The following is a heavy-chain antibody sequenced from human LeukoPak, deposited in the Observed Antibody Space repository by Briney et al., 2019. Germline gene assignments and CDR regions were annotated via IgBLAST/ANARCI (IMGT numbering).Heavy chain of an antibody. D-gene: IGHD6-13*01. Sequence: PPGGSLRLSCAASGFTFSGYWMHWVRQGPGKGLVWVARINSDGNSPTYADSVKGRFTISRDNAKNTLYLQMNSLRAEDTAVYYCASLSSPFDYWGQGTLVTVSS. CDR1: GFTFSGYW. J-gene: IGHJ4*02. V-gene: IGHV3-74*01. CDR2: INSDGNSP. CDR3: ASLSSPFDY.